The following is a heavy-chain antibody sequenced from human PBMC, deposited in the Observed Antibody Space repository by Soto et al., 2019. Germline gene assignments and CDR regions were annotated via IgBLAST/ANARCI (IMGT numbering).Heavy chain of an antibody. CDR3: TTDSYSTMIVVRFDY. Sequence: GGSLRLSCVASGFTFSSYAMHWVRQAPGKGLEWVAVISNDGSQKYYADSVKGRFTISRDNSKNTLFLQMDSLRAEDTAVYYCTTDSYSTMIVVRFDYWGHGTLITVSS. D-gene: IGHD3-22*01. J-gene: IGHJ4*01. CDR1: GFTFSSYA. CDR2: ISNDGSQK. V-gene: IGHV3-30*03.